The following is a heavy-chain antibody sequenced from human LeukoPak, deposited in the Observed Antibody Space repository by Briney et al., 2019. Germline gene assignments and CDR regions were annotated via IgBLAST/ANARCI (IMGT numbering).Heavy chain of an antibody. CDR1: GGSISSGSYY. CDR2: IYTSGST. J-gene: IGHJ3*02. CDR3: ARGSEWELLGAFDI. V-gene: IGHV4-61*02. D-gene: IGHD1-26*01. Sequence: SQTLSLTCTVSGGSISSGSYYWSWIRQPAGKGLEWIGRIYTSGSTNYNPSLKSRVTISVDTSKNQFSLKLSSVTAADTAVYYCARGSEWELLGAFDIWGQGTMVTVSP.